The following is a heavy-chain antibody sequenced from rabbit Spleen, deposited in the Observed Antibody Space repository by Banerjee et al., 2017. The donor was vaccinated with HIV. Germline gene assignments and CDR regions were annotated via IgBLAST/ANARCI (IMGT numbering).Heavy chain of an antibody. V-gene: IGHV1S45*01. D-gene: IGHD1-1*01. Sequence: QEQLVEYGGDLVQPEGSLTLTCKASGLDFSSIYWICWARQAPGKGLEWIACIDIGGSGFTYFASWAIGRFPISKAASPTVTLQMPSLTAADTATYFCARDTSSSFSSFGMDLWGQGTLVTVS. J-gene: IGHJ6*01. CDR3: ARDTSSSFSSFGMDL. CDR1: GLDFSSIYW. CDR2: IDIGGSGFT.